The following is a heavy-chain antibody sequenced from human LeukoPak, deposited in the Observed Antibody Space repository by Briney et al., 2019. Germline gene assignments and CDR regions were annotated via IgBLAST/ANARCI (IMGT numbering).Heavy chain of an antibody. Sequence: PSETLSLTCTVSGGSISSGDYYWSWIRQPPGKGLEWIGYIYYSGSTYYNPSLKSRVTISVDTSKNQFSLKLSSVTAADTAVYYCAREQRGYSYGNFDYWGQGTLVTVSS. V-gene: IGHV4-30-4*01. CDR2: IYYSGST. CDR1: GGSISSGDYY. J-gene: IGHJ4*02. CDR3: AREQRGYSYGNFDY. D-gene: IGHD5-18*01.